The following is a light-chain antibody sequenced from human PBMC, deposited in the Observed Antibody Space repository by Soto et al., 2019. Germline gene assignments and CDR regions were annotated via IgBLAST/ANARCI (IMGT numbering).Light chain of an antibody. Sequence: EIVMTQSPATLSVSPGEGATLSCRASQSISTHLAWYQQKPGQTPRLLIYGASIRATGVPVRFSGSGSGTDFILTIASLQSEDFAVYYRQQYDTWPPHTFGQGTKVEI. CDR1: QSISTH. CDR2: GAS. V-gene: IGKV3-15*01. J-gene: IGKJ2*01. CDR3: QQYDTWPPHT.